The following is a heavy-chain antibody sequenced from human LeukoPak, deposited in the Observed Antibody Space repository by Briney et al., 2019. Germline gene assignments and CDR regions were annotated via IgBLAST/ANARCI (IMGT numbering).Heavy chain of an antibody. V-gene: IGHV1-46*01. CDR1: GYTFTSYY. J-gene: IGHJ6*03. CDR2: INPSGGST. Sequence: ASVKVSCKASGYTFTSYYMHWVRQAPGQGLEWMGIINPSGGSTSYAQKFQGRVTMTRDTSTSTVYMELSSLRSDDTAVYYCARTGITMVRGVPYYYYMDVWGKGTTVTVSS. D-gene: IGHD3-10*01. CDR3: ARTGITMVRGVPYYYYMDV.